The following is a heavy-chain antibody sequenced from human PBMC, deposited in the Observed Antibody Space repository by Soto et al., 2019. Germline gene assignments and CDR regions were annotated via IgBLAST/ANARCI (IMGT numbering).Heavy chain of an antibody. CDR1: GFTFSDYY. V-gene: IGHV3-11*05. Sequence: GGSLRLSCAASGFTFSDYYMSWILQAPGKGLEWVSYISSSSSYTNYADSVKGRFTISRDNAKNSLYLQMNSLRAEDTAVYYCARGEMAMVRGVILLKGPPQWECAYWGQGTMLTVSS. D-gene: IGHD3-10*01. J-gene: IGHJ4*02. CDR2: ISSSSSYT. CDR3: ARGEMAMVRGVILLKGPPQWECAY.